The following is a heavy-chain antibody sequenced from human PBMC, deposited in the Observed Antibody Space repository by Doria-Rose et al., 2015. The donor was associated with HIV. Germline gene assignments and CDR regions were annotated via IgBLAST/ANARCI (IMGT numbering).Heavy chain of an antibody. CDR2: VYSGGTT. CDR1: GGSISNSDYF. Sequence: QVQLQESGPGLVRPSETLSLTCTVSGGSISNSDYFWGWVRQSPGKELEWIGTVYSGGTTYYNPSLKSRLTISVDTSTNLFSLNLTSVTAADTAVYYCATFPLGPFVVVSAKGWGQGTLVTVSS. V-gene: IGHV4-39*07. D-gene: IGHD2-21*01. CDR3: ATFPLGPFVVVSAKG. J-gene: IGHJ4*02.